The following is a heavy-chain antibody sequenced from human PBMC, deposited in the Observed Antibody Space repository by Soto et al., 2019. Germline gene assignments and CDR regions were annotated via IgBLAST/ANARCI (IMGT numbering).Heavy chain of an antibody. D-gene: IGHD3-10*01. CDR3: AKEEYYGSGIGGGGKYYFDY. CDR2: ISYDGSNK. J-gene: IGHJ4*02. Sequence: SLRLSCAASGFTFSSYGMHWVRQAPGKGLEWVAVISYDGSNKYYADSVKGRFTISRDNSKNTLYLQMNSLRAEDTAVYYCAKEEYYGSGIGGGGKYYFDYWGQGTLVTVSS. V-gene: IGHV3-30*18. CDR1: GFTFSSYG.